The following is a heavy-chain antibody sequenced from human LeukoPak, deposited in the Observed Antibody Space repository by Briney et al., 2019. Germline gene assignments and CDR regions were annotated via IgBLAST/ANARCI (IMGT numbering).Heavy chain of an antibody. CDR1: GFTFGDFA. V-gene: IGHV3-49*04. Sequence: GGSLRLSCAASGFTFGDFAMSWVRQAPGKGLEWLGFIRSKPFGGTTKYGASVKGGFIISRDDSKAITFLQMNSLKTEDTAVYYCSRVHYDVWSGYYDSWGQGTLVTVSS. J-gene: IGHJ5*01. D-gene: IGHD3-3*01. CDR2: IRSKPFGGTT. CDR3: SRVHYDVWSGYYDS.